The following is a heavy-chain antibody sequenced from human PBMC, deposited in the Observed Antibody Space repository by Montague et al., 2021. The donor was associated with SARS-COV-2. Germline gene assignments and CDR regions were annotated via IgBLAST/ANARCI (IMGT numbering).Heavy chain of an antibody. D-gene: IGHD2-15*01. V-gene: IGHV4-30-4*08. J-gene: IGHJ2*01. Sequence: TLSLTCTVSGVSIDDNYFAWIRQPPGKGLEWIGYIYYSGSTYYNPSLKSPVTISVDTSKNQFSLKLSSVTAADTAVYYCARERCSGGSCYGHWYFDLWGRGTLVTVSS. CDR2: IYYSGST. CDR3: ARERCSGGSCYGHWYFDL. CDR1: GVSIDDNY.